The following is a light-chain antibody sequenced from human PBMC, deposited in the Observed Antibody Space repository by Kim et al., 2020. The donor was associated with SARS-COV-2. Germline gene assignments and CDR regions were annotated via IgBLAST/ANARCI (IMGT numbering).Light chain of an antibody. CDR1: RSLLYSNGYNY. J-gene: IGKJ4*01. CDR3: MQAVQSSLT. CDR2: LGS. Sequence: EIVMTQSPVSLPVTPGEPASISCRSSRSLLYSNGYNYLDWYVQKPGQSPQLLIYLGSNRAPGVPDRFSGSGSGTDFTLRISRVEAEDVGVYYCMQAVQSSLTFGGGTKVDIK. V-gene: IGKV2-28*01.